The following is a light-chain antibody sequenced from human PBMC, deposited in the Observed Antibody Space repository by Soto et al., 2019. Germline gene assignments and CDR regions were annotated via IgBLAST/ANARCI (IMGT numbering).Light chain of an antibody. CDR3: GAWDDRLTVYV. Sequence: QAVVTQPPSVSAAPGQEVTISCSGSSSNVGPNSLSWYQQLPGTAPKLVIYDNNKRPSGIPARFSGSKSGTSATLGITGLQTGDEADYYCGAWDDRLTVYVFGSGTKLTVL. V-gene: IGLV1-51*01. J-gene: IGLJ1*01. CDR1: SSNVGPNS. CDR2: DNN.